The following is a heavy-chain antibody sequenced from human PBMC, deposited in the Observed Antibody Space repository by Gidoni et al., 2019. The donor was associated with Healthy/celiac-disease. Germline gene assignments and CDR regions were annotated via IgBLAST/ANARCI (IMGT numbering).Heavy chain of an antibody. V-gene: IGHV3-21*01. CDR2: ISSSSSYI. J-gene: IGHJ4*02. CDR1: GFTSSSYR. Sequence: EVQLVESGGGLVQPGWSMRLHCVASGFTSSSYRMNWVRQAPGNGLEWVSSISSSSSYIYYADSVKGRFTISRDNAKNSLYLQMNSLRAEDTAVYYCASHPYYDSSGYLDYWGQGTLVTVSS. D-gene: IGHD3-22*01. CDR3: ASHPYYDSSGYLDY.